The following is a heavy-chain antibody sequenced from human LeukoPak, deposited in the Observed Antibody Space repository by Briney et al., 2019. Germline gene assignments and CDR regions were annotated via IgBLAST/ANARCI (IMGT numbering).Heavy chain of an antibody. D-gene: IGHD3-10*01. Sequence: GGSLRLSCAASGFTFSSYGMSWVRQAPGKGLEWVANIKQDGSEKYYVDSVKGRFTISRDNAKNSLYLQMNSLRAEDTAVYYCARALTGRDAFDIWGQGTMVTVSS. CDR2: IKQDGSEK. V-gene: IGHV3-7*01. J-gene: IGHJ3*02. CDR3: ARALTGRDAFDI. CDR1: GFTFSSYG.